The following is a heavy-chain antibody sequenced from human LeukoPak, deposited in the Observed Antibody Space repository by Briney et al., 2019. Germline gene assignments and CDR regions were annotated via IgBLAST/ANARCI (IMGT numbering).Heavy chain of an antibody. V-gene: IGHV4-39*01. CDR2: IYYSGST. Sequence: SETLSLTCTVSGGSISSSRYYWGWIRQPPGKGLEWIGNIYYSGSTYYNPSLKSRVTISLDTSKNQFSLRLSSVTAADTAVYYCARGFGESEYSYDGMDVWGQGTTVTVSS. J-gene: IGHJ6*01. D-gene: IGHD3-10*01. CDR3: ARGFGESEYSYDGMDV. CDR1: GGSISSSRYY.